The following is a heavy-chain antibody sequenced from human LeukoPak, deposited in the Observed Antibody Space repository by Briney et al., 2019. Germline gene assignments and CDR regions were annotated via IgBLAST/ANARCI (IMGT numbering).Heavy chain of an antibody. Sequence: SETLSLTCTISGGSISSSRYYWGWIRQPPGKGLEWIGSIYYSGSTYYNPSLKSRVTISVDTSKNQFSLKLTSVTAADTAVYYCARRRKSRYSDAFDILGQGTMVTVSS. CDR1: GGSISSSRYY. CDR3: ARRRKSRYSDAFDI. J-gene: IGHJ3*02. V-gene: IGHV4-39*07. D-gene: IGHD5-12*01. CDR2: IYYSGST.